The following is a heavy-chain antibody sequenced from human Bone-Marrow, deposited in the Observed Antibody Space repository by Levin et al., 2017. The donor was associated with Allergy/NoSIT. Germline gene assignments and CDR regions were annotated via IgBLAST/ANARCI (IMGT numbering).Heavy chain of an antibody. Sequence: GESLKISCAASGFTFSSYAMHWVRQAQGKGLEWVAVISYDGSNKYYADSVKGRFTISRDNSKNTLYLQMNSLRAEDTAVYYCANTIFGVVGYGMDVWGQGTTVTVSS. CDR3: ANTIFGVVGYGMDV. V-gene: IGHV3-30-3*01. D-gene: IGHD3-3*01. CDR2: ISYDGSNK. J-gene: IGHJ6*02. CDR1: GFTFSSYA.